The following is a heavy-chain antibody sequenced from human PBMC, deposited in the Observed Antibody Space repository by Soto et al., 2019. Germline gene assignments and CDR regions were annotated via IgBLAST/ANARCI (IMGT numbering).Heavy chain of an antibody. CDR2: LSGSGVST. J-gene: IGHJ4*02. CDR3: AKVTYGSGSYFLDY. CDR1: GFTFNSYA. V-gene: IGHV3-23*01. Sequence: HPGGSLRLSCAASGFTFNSYAMTWVRQAPGKGLEWVSGLSGSGVSTYYADSVKGRFTISRDNSKNMLYLQMNSLRAEDTAVYYCAKVTYGSGSYFLDYWGQGTLVTVSS. D-gene: IGHD3-10*01.